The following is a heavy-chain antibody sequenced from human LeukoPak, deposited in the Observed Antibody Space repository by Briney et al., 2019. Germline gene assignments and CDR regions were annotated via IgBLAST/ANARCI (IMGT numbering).Heavy chain of an antibody. Sequence: SETLSLTCTVSGGSISSYYWSWIRQPPGKGLEWIGYIYYSGSTNYNPSLKSRVTISVDTSKNQFSLELKSVTVADAAVYYCARMEGSGSYYNLPFPYFDYWGQGTLVTVSS. J-gene: IGHJ4*02. V-gene: IGHV4-59*08. D-gene: IGHD3-10*01. CDR2: IYYSGST. CDR1: GGSISSYY. CDR3: ARMEGSGSYYNLPFPYFDY.